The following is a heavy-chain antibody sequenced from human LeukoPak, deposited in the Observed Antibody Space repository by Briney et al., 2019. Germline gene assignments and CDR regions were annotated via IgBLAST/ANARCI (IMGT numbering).Heavy chain of an antibody. Sequence: GGSLRLSCAASGFTFSSYSMNWVRQAPGKGLEWVSSISSSSSYIYYADSVKGRFTISRDNAKNSLYLQMNSLRSEDTAVYYCGRGSYYDSSGNYYRVAHDYWGQGTLVTVSS. CDR3: GRGSYYDSSGNYYRVAHDY. CDR2: ISSSSSYI. V-gene: IGHV3-21*04. J-gene: IGHJ4*02. D-gene: IGHD3-22*01. CDR1: GFTFSSYS.